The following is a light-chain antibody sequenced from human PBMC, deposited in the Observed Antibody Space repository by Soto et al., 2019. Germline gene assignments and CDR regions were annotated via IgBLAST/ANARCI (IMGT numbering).Light chain of an antibody. Sequence: QSALTQPASVSGSPGQSITISCTGTSSDVGSYTLVSWYQQYPGKPPKLVIYEGDKRPSGFSTRFSGSKSGNTASLTIYWLQPEDEGDYYCCSYEGGSPYFGPWTKVTVL. CDR2: EGD. J-gene: IGLJ1*01. CDR1: SSDVGSYTL. V-gene: IGLV2-23*01. CDR3: CSYEGGSPY.